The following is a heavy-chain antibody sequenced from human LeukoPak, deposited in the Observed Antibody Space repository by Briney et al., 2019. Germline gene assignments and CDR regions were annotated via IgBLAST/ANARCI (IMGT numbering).Heavy chain of an antibody. CDR2: INSDGSST. CDR1: GFTFSSYW. CDR3: ASLSWEGSPIDYYYESSGYYPDY. V-gene: IGHV3-74*01. D-gene: IGHD3-22*01. J-gene: IGHJ4*02. Sequence: GGSLRLSCAASGFTFSSYWMHWVRQAPGKGLVWVSRINSDGSSTSYADSVKGRFTISRDNAKNTLYLQMNSLRAEDTAVYYCASLSWEGSPIDYYYESSGYYPDYWGQGTLVTVSS.